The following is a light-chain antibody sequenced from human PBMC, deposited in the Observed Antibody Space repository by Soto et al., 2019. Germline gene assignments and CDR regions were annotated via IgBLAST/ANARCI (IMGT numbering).Light chain of an antibody. Sequence: QSALTQPPSVSGSPGQSVTISCIGTSSDIGSYNRVSWSQQSPGTAPKLIIYEVTNRPSGVAGRFSGSKSGNTASLTISGLQAEDEADYYCTSYTTRTALVFGGGTKVTVL. CDR3: TSYTTRTALV. CDR2: EVT. CDR1: SSDIGSYNR. V-gene: IGLV2-18*02. J-gene: IGLJ3*02.